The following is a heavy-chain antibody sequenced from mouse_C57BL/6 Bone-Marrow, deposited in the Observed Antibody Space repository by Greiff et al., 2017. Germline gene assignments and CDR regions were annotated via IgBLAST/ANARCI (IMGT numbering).Heavy chain of an antibody. V-gene: IGHV5-6*01. CDR1: GFTFSSYG. CDR2: ISSGGSYT. J-gene: IGHJ1*03. Sequence: VQLQQSGGDLVKPGGSLKLSCAASGFTFSSYGMSWVRQTPDKRLEWVATISSGGSYTYSPDSVKGRFTISRDNAKNTLYLQMSSLKSEDTAMYYCARRRIPHWYFDVWGTGTTVTVSS. CDR3: ARRRIPHWYFDV.